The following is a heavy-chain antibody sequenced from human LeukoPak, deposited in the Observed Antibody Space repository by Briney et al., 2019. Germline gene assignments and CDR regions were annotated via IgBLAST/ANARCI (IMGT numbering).Heavy chain of an antibody. CDR1: GFTFSSYA. V-gene: IGHV3-23*01. J-gene: IGHJ5*02. Sequence: GGSLRLSCVASGFTFSSYAMNWVRQAPGKGLEWVSAISFTGSNSYYSDSVKGRFTISRDNSKNTLYLQMDGLRAEDTATYYCAKNWELRKDWSDPWGQGPLATVPS. CDR3: AKNWELRKDWSDP. D-gene: IGHD1-7*01. CDR2: ISFTGSNS.